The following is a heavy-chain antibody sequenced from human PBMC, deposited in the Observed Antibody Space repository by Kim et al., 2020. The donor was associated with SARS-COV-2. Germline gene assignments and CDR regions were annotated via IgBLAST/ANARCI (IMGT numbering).Heavy chain of an antibody. CDR1: GGSISSGNW. J-gene: IGHJ4*02. Sequence: SETLSLTCTVTGGSISSGNWWSWVRQPPGEGLEWIGEIFLGGRTNYSPSLRGRVTISIDTSKNQLSLKLSSLTAADTAVYYCARNGAYYFDYWGQGSLAT. CDR3: ARNGAYYFDY. V-gene: IGHV4-4*02. CDR2: IFLGGRT. D-gene: IGHD3-16*01.